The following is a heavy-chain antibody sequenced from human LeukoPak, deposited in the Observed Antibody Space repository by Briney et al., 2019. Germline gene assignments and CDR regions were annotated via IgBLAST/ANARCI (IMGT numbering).Heavy chain of an antibody. J-gene: IGHJ4*02. D-gene: IGHD1-26*01. V-gene: IGHV1-2*02. CDR2: INPNSGGI. Sequence: ASVRVSCKASGGTFSSYAISWVRQAPGQGLEWMGWINPNSGGINYAQKFQGRITMTRDTSIGTGYMELSRLGSDDTAVYYCARGVQVGALDYWGQGTLVTVSS. CDR1: GGTFSSYA. CDR3: ARGVQVGALDY.